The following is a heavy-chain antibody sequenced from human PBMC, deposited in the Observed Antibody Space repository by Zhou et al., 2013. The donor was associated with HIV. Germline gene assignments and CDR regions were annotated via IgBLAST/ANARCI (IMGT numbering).Heavy chain of an antibody. CDR2: IIPVFGTL. Sequence: QVQVVQSGAEVKKPGSSVKVSCKASGGSFINYAVSWVRQARGQGIEWIGGIIPVFGTLNYSQKFQGRVTISTDESKSTAYMELSNLRSEDTAMYYCARGGYYDSSGYYFYYYYMDVWGRGTTVIVSS. CDR3: ARGGYYDSSGYYFYYYYMDV. CDR1: GGSFINYA. V-gene: IGHV1-69*05. D-gene: IGHD3-22*01. J-gene: IGHJ6*03.